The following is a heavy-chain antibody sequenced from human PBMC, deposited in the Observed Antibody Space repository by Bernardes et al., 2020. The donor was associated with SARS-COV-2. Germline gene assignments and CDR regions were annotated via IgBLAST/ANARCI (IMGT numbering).Heavy chain of an antibody. CDR2: INSDGSGT. V-gene: IGHV3-74*01. CDR1: VFTLSRYW. CDR3: ARDSSVEFDY. J-gene: IGHJ4*02. Sequence: GSQRLPLAASVFTLSRYWMHWDRPVPGKGLVWVSPINSDGSGTSYADSVKGRFTISRDNAKNTLYLQMHSLRAEDSAVYFCARDSSVEFDYWGRGTLVTVSS.